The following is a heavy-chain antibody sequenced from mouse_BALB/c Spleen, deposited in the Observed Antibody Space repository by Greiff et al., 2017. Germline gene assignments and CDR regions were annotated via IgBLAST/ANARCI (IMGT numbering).Heavy chain of an antibody. Sequence: EVQLVESGGGLVKPGGSLKLSCAASGFTFSSYAMSWVRQSPEKRLEWVAEISSGGSYTYYPDTVTGRFTISRDNAKNTLYLEMSSLRSEDTAMYYCARDRGGSSDYWGQGTTLTVSS. V-gene: IGHV5-9-4*01. CDR1: GFTFSSYA. CDR2: ISSGGSYT. J-gene: IGHJ2*01. CDR3: ARDRGGSSDY. D-gene: IGHD1-1*02.